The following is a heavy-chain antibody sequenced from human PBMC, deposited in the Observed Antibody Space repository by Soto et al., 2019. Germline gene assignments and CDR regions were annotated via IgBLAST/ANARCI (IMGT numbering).Heavy chain of an antibody. V-gene: IGHV4-30-4*01. J-gene: IGHJ6*02. CDR2: IYYSGST. CDR1: GGSISSGDYY. CDR3: ARRVGWAFGGFPYYGMDV. D-gene: IGHD3-16*01. Sequence: QVQLQESGPGLVKPSQTLSLTCTVSGGSISSGDYYWSWIRQPPGKGLEWIGYIYYSGSTYYNPSLKSRVTISVDTSKNQFSLKLSSVTAADTAVYYCARRVGWAFGGFPYYGMDVWGQGTTVTVSS.